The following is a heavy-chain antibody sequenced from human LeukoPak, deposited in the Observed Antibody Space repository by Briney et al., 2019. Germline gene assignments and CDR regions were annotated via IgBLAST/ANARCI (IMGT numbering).Heavy chain of an antibody. CDR1: GGPFSLYF. D-gene: IGHD5-24*01. V-gene: IGHV4-34*01. CDR2: INQSGST. J-gene: IGHJ3*02. Sequence: SETLSLNCVVSGGPFSLYFWSWIRQPPGKGLEWIGEINQSGSTNYNPSLKSRVTTSVDTSKKRLSLKLSSVTAADTALYYCAFSQEMADAFDIWGPGTMVTVSS. CDR3: AFSQEMADAFDI.